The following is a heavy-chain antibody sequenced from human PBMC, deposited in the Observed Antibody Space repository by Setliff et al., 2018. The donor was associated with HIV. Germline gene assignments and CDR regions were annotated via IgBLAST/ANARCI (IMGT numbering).Heavy chain of an antibody. CDR3: TLQQYRSSWYFYYYYGMDV. CDR1: GFTFGDYA. J-gene: IGHJ6*02. V-gene: IGHV3-49*03. D-gene: IGHD6-13*01. CDR2: IRSKAYGGTT. Sequence: SLRLSCTASGFTFGDYAMSWFRQAPGKGLEWVGFIRSKAYGGTTEYAASVKGRFTISRDDSKSIAYLQMNSLKTEDTAVYYCTLQQYRSSWYFYYYYGMDVWGQVTTVTVSS.